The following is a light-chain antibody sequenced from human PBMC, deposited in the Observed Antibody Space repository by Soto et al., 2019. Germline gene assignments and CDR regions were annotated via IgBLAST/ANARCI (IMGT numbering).Light chain of an antibody. V-gene: IGKV3-20*01. Sequence: EIVMTQSPVTLSVSPGERATLSCRASQSVSINFLAWYQQKPGQAPRLLIYAASSRATGIPDRFSGSGSGTDFTLTISRLEPEDFALYYRQQYGTSPLTFGGGTKVDIK. CDR2: AAS. CDR3: QQYGTSPLT. J-gene: IGKJ4*01. CDR1: QSVSINF.